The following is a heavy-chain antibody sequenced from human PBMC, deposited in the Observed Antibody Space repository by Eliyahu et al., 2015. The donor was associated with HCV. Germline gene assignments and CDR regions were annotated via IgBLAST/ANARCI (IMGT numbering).Heavy chain of an antibody. V-gene: IGHV1-8*01. D-gene: IGHD6-19*01. CDR2: MEPNSGNT. Sequence: QVQLVQSGAEVKKPGASVKVSCKASGYTFTSYDINWVRQATGQGLEWVGWMEPNSGNTGYAQKFQGRVTMTRNTSISTAYMELSSLRSEDTAVYYCARGIRIAVAGTLGYWGQGTLVTVSS. J-gene: IGHJ4*02. CDR1: GYTFTSYD. CDR3: ARGIRIAVAGTLGY.